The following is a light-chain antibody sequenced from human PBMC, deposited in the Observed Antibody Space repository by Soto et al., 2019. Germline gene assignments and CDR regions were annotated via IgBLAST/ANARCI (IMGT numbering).Light chain of an antibody. CDR3: CSYSGSYTWV. V-gene: IGLV2-11*01. CDR1: RSDVGGYNY. Sequence: QSALTQPRSVSGSPGKPVTIPCTGTRSDVGGYNYVSWYQQHPGKAPKLMIYDVSKRPSGVPDRFSGSKSGNTASLTISGLQAEDEADYYCCSYSGSYTWVFGGGTKLTVL. J-gene: IGLJ2*01. CDR2: DVS.